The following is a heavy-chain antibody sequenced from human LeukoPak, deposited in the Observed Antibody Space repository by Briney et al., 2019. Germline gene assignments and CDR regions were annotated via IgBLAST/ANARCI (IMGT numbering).Heavy chain of an antibody. CDR3: ARGGDSSMDV. CDR1: GGTFSSYA. Sequence: GASVKVSCKAPGGTFSSYAISWVRQAPGQGLEWMGGIIPIFGTANYAQKFQGRVTITTDESTSTAYMELSSLRSEDTAVYYCARGGDSSMDVWGKGTTVTVSS. V-gene: IGHV1-69*05. J-gene: IGHJ6*03. CDR2: IIPIFGTA. D-gene: IGHD2-21*01.